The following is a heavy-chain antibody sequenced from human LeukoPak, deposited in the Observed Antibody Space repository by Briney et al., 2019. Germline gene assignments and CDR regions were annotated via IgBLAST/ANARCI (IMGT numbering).Heavy chain of an antibody. D-gene: IGHD1-14*01. CDR3: ARRKGGSSEFDY. Sequence: SQTLSLTCTVSGGSISSGGYYWGWIRQPPGKGLEWIGNIHYSGSTYYNPFLKSRVTISVDTSNNQFSLKLSSVTAADTAVYYCARRKGGSSEFDYWGQGTLVTVSS. CDR1: GGSISSGGYY. J-gene: IGHJ4*02. CDR2: IHYSGST. V-gene: IGHV4-39*01.